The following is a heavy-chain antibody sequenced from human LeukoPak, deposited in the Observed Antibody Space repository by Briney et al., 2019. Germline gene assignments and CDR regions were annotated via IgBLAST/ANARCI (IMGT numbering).Heavy chain of an antibody. CDR3: AKDRTVGASYWCFDL. CDR2: ISSSGSGGNT. J-gene: IGHJ2*01. CDR1: GVTLSSYA. V-gene: IGHV3-23*01. D-gene: IGHD1-26*01. Sequence: GGSLRLSCAASGVTLSSYAMSWARQAPGKGLEWVSGISSSGSGGNTYYADSVKGRFTISRDSSKNTLFLHMNTLRAEDTAIYYCAKDRTVGASYWCFDLWGRGTLVTVSS.